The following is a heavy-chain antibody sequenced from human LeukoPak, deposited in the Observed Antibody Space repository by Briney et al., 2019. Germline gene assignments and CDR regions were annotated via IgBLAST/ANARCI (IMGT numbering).Heavy chain of an antibody. CDR2: INPNSGGT. D-gene: IGHD6-6*01. CDR1: GYTFTGYY. Sequence: ASVKVSCKASGYTFTGYYMHWVRQAPGQGLEWMGWINPNSGGTNYAQKFQGRVTMTRDTSISTAYMELSRLRSDDTAVYYCARALPSIAARPGAMDYWGQGTLVTVSS. J-gene: IGHJ4*02. V-gene: IGHV1-2*02. CDR3: ARALPSIAARPGAMDY.